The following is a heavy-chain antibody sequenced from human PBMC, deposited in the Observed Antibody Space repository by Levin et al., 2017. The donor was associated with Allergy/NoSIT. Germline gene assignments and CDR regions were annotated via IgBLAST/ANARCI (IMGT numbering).Heavy chain of an antibody. V-gene: IGHV5-51*01. CDR2: IYPGDSDT. J-gene: IGHJ4*02. CDR1: GYSFTSYW. Sequence: GGSLRLSCKGSGYSFTSYWIGWVRQMPGKGLEWMGIIYPGDSDTRYSPSFQGQVTISADKSISTAYLQWSSLKASDTAMYYCARGGVVDTAMVSPFDYWGQGTLVTVSS. CDR3: ARGGVVDTAMVSPFDY. D-gene: IGHD5-18*01.